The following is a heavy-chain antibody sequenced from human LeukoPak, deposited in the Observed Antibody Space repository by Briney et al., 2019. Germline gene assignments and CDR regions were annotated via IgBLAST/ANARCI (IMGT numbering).Heavy chain of an antibody. CDR2: IYSGGST. CDR1: GFTVSSNY. CDR3: ARGLTYYYDSSGPQDY. D-gene: IGHD3-22*01. V-gene: IGHV3-53*01. J-gene: IGHJ4*02. Sequence: GGSLRLSCAAPGFTVSSNYLNWVRQPPGKGLNWVSVIYSGGSTYCADSVKGRFTISRDNSKNTLYLQMNSLRAEDTAVYYCARGLTYYYDSSGPQDYWGQGTLVTVSS.